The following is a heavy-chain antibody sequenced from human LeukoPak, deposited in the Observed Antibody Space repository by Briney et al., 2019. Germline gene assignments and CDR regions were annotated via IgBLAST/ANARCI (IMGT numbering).Heavy chain of an antibody. D-gene: IGHD3-10*01. CDR2: IYHSGST. Sequence: SGTLSLTCAVSGGSISSSNWWSWVRQPPGKGLEWIGEIYHSGSTNYNPSLKSRVTISVDKSKNQFSLKLSSVTAADTAVYYRARRLFYGSGRPLDYWGQGTLVTVSS. V-gene: IGHV4-4*02. CDR3: ARRLFYGSGRPLDY. CDR1: GGSISSSNW. J-gene: IGHJ4*02.